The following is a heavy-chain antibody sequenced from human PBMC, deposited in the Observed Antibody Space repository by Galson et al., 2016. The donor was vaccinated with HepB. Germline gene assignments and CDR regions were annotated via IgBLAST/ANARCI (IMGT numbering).Heavy chain of an antibody. CDR1: GFPFSNAW. V-gene: IGHV3-15*01. CDR3: TRLDV. J-gene: IGHJ6*02. Sequence: SLRLSCSASGFPFSNAWMSWVRQAPGKGLEWVGRIKRNIDGGTTDYAAAVKGRFTISRDDSKNMLYLQMNSLKIEDTAVYYCTRLDVWGQGTTVTVSS. CDR2: IKRNIDGGTT.